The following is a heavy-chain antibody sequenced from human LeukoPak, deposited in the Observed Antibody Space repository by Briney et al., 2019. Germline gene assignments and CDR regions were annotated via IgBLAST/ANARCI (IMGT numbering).Heavy chain of an antibody. CDR1: GYTFTSYD. Sequence: ASVKVSCKASGYTFTSYDINWVRQATGQGLEWMGWMNPNSGNTGYAQKFQGRVTITRNTSISTAYMELSSLRSEDTAVYYCARLGPGYSYGYFNFDYWGQGTLVAVSS. J-gene: IGHJ4*02. CDR2: MNPNSGNT. V-gene: IGHV1-8*03. D-gene: IGHD5-18*01. CDR3: ARLGPGYSYGYFNFDY.